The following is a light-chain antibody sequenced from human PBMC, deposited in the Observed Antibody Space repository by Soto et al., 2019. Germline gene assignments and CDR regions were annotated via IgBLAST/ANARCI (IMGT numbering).Light chain of an antibody. V-gene: IGLV1-47*01. CDR2: RNN. CDR1: SSNIGSKY. CDR3: AAREAGVSGPA. Sequence: QSVLTQPPSASGTPGQRVTISCSGSSSNIGSKYVYWYQQLPGTAPKLLMYRNNQRPSGVPDRFSGSKSGSSASLAISDLRSEDEVDYGSAAREAGVSGPAFGGGTKLTVL. J-gene: IGLJ2*01.